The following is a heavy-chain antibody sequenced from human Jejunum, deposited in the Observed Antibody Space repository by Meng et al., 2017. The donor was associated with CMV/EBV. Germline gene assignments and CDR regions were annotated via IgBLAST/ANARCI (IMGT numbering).Heavy chain of an antibody. J-gene: IGHJ4*02. CDR1: GSAISRGTCY. V-gene: IGHV4-39*01. D-gene: IGHD2-21*02. CDR2: IYYSRTT. Sequence: TISGSAISRGTCYWGWSRQPPEKGLGWIESIYYSRTTYYNPSIKSRVTISVDTSKNQFSLKLSSVTAADTAVYYCARRPTRVTFDYWGQGTLVTVSS. CDR3: ARRPTRVTFDY.